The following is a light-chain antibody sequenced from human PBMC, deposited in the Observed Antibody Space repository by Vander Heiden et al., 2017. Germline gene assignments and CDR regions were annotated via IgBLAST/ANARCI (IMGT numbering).Light chain of an antibody. CDR1: SSSIGPNT. V-gene: IGLV1-44*01. CDR3: ATWDDTVDGRIWG. CDR2: NNK. Sequence: QSVLTQPPSASGTPGQRVTISCSGGSSSIGPNTVTWYQQLPGTAPKLLIYNNKQRPAGVPDRFSGSKSGTSASLAISGLQSEDEADYHCATWDDTVDGRIWGFGGGTKLTVL. J-gene: IGLJ3*02.